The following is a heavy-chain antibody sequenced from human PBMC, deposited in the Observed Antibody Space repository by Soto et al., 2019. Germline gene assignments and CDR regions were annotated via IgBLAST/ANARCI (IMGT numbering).Heavy chain of an antibody. CDR1: GYTFTSYG. CDR3: ARDRGDLWGVVYASGWFDP. J-gene: IGHJ5*02. CDR2: ISAYNGNT. D-gene: IGHD2-8*02. V-gene: IGHV1-18*01. Sequence: QVQLVQSGAEVKKPGASVKVSCKASGYTFTSYGISWVRQAPGQGLEWMGWISAYNGNTNYAQKLQGRVTMTTDTATSTAYMELRSLRSDDTAVYYCARDRGDLWGVVYASGWFDPWGQGTLVTVSS.